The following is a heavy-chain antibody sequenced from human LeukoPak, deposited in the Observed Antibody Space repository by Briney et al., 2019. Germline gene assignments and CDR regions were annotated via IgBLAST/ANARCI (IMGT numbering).Heavy chain of an antibody. D-gene: IGHD4-17*01. CDR1: GFTFSSYS. J-gene: IGHJ4*02. Sequence: GGSLRLFCAASGFTFSSYSMNWVRQAPGKGLEWVSAISSSSSYIYYADSVKGRFTISRDNAKKSLYLQMNSLRAEDTAVYYCARDLGGYGDYGTNFDYWGQGTLVTVSS. CDR2: ISSSSSYI. CDR3: ARDLGGYGDYGTNFDY. V-gene: IGHV3-21*01.